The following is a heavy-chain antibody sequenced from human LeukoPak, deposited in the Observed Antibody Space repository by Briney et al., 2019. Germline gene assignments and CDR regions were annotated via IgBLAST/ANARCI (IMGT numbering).Heavy chain of an antibody. D-gene: IGHD3-22*01. J-gene: IGHJ4*02. CDR3: AKEDYYDSSGYYHY. V-gene: IGHV3-23*01. CDR1: GFTFNTYG. CDR2: ISGSGGAT. Sequence: GGSLRLSCAASGFTFNTYGMSWVRQAPGKGLEWVSGISGSGGATYYADSVKGRFTVSRDDPHNTLYLQMNSVRAEDTAVYYCAKEDYYDSSGYYHYWGQGTLVTVSS.